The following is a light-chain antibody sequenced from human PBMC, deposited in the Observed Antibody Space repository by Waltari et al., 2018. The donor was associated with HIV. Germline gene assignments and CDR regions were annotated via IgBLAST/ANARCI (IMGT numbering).Light chain of an antibody. Sequence: IVMTQSPNSLSVTPGEPASISCRSSQRLLDSDDEFTYLDWFLQRPGQYPQLLIYSHSYRASGVPDRFSGGGSGTNFTLKINKMEAGDFGVYFCMQRIAFPVTFGQGTRLEIK. CDR1: QRLLDSDDEFTY. J-gene: IGKJ5*01. CDR2: SHS. V-gene: IGKV2-40*01. CDR3: MQRIAFPVT.